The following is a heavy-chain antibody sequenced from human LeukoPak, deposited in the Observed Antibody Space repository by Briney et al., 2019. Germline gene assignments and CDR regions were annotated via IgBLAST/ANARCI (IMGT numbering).Heavy chain of an antibody. D-gene: IGHD5-12*01. V-gene: IGHV1-18*01. J-gene: IGHJ4*02. CDR3: ARDPGYSNSPYYLDY. CDR1: GYTFTSYG. Sequence: ASVTVSCTASGYTFTSYGSSWVRQAPGQGLEWMGWISAYNGNTNYAQKLQGRVTMTTDTSTSTAYMELRSLRAEDPAVFYCARDPGYSNSPYYLDYWGQGTLVTVSS. CDR2: ISAYNGNT.